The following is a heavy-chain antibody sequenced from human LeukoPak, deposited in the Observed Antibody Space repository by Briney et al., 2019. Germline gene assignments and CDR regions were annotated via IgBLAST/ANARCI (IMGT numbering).Heavy chain of an antibody. CDR2: ISYDGSNK. V-gene: IGHV3-30*18. J-gene: IGHJ4*02. D-gene: IGHD6-13*01. CDR3: AKEDEAAAGIFDY. CDR1: GFTFSSYG. Sequence: GRSLRLSCAASGFTFSSYGMHWVRQAPGKGLEWVAVISYDGSNKYYADSVKGRFTISRDNSKNTLYLQMNSLRAEDTAVYYCAKEDEAAAGIFDYWGQGTLVTVSS.